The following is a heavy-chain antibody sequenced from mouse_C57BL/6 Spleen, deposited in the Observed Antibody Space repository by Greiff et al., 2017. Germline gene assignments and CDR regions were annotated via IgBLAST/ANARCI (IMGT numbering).Heavy chain of an antibody. CDR2: IHPNSGST. CDR3: ARKGGYQSHFDY. V-gene: IGHV1-64*01. J-gene: IGHJ2*01. D-gene: IGHD3-1*01. CDR1: GYTFTSYW. Sequence: VQLQQPGAELVKPGASVKLSCKASGYTFTSYWMHWVKQRPGQGLEWIGMIHPNSGSTNYNEKFKSKATLTVDKSSSTAYMQLSSLTSEDSAVYYCARKGGYQSHFDYWGQGTTLTVSS.